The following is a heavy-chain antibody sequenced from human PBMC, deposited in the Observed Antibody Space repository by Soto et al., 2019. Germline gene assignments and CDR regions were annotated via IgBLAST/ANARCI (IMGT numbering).Heavy chain of an antibody. CDR2: ISGSAVYI. V-gene: IGHV3-21*01. D-gene: IGHD3-22*01. CDR3: ARGPFDRSGYYYDS. J-gene: IGHJ4*02. CDR1: GFTFSSHS. Sequence: EVQLVESGGGLVKPGGSLRLSCVASGFTFSSHSMNWVRQAPGKGLEWVSSISGSAVYIDYADSVRGRLSISRDNAKNSLFLQMNSLRAEDTAVYYCARGPFDRSGYYYDSWGQGTLVTVSS.